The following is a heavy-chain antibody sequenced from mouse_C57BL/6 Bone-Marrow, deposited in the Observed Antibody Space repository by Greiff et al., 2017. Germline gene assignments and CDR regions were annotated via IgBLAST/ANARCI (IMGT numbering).Heavy chain of an antibody. CDR1: GYTFTEYT. Sequence: QVQLQQSGAELVKPGASVKLSCKASGYTFTEYTIHWVKQRSGQGLEWIGWFYPGSGSIKYNEKFKDKATLTAAKSSSTVYMELSRLTSEDSAVYFSARHEEVLHYYGSSYGYFDYWGQGTTLTVSS. J-gene: IGHJ2*01. V-gene: IGHV1-62-2*01. CDR3: ARHEEVLHYYGSSYGYFDY. D-gene: IGHD1-1*01. CDR2: FYPGSGSI.